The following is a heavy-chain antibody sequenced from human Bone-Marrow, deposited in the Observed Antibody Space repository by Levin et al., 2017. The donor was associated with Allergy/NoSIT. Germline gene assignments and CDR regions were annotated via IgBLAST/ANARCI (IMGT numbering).Heavy chain of an antibody. V-gene: IGHV3-21*01. CDR1: GFTFSSYG. J-gene: IGHJ4*02. Sequence: GESLKISCAASGFTFSSYGMSWVRQAPGKGLEWVSSITSASSYIHYADSVKGRFTISRDNAKDSLSLQMDSLRAEDTAVYYCARDQEGSSYFDYWGQGVLVTVSS. CDR3: ARDQEGSSYFDY. D-gene: IGHD6-6*01. CDR2: ITSASSYI.